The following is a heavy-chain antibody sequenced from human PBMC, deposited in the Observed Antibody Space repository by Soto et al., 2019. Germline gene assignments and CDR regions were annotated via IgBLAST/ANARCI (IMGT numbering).Heavy chain of an antibody. Sequence: GGSLRLSCSDSGFTFSSYGMHWVRQGTGKGLEWVSAIGTTGDTYYAGSVKGRFTISRENAKNSLYLQMNSLRAGDAAIYFCARAIGPTLFDYWGQGTLVTVSS. CDR3: ARAIGPTLFDY. D-gene: IGHD3-22*01. J-gene: IGHJ4*02. V-gene: IGHV3-13*04. CDR1: GFTFSSYG. CDR2: IGTTGDT.